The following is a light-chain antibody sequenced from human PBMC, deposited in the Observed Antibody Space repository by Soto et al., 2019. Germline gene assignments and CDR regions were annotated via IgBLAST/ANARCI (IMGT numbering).Light chain of an antibody. CDR1: QSVSSSY. Sequence: EIVLTQSPGPLSLSPGERATLSCRASQSVSSSYLAWYQQKPGQAPRLLIYGVSSRATGIPDRFSGSGSGTDFTLTISRLEPEDFAVYYCQQYGSSQWTFGQGTKVEIK. J-gene: IGKJ1*01. V-gene: IGKV3-20*01. CDR2: GVS. CDR3: QQYGSSQWT.